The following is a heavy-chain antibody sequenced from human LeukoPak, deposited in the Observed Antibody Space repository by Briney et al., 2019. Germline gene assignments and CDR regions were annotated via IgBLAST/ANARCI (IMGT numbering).Heavy chain of an antibody. CDR1: GDSISSDNW. Sequence: SGTLSLTCAVSGDSISSDNWWNWVRQPPGKGLEWIGEISHSGTTLYNPSLKSRVTISVDKSKNQFSLNLNSVTAADTAVYYCARDLNSDTVVVPAAIPAHWYFDLWGRGTLVTVSS. J-gene: IGHJ2*01. D-gene: IGHD2-2*01. CDR2: ISHSGTT. V-gene: IGHV4-4*02. CDR3: ARDLNSDTVVVPAAIPAHWYFDL.